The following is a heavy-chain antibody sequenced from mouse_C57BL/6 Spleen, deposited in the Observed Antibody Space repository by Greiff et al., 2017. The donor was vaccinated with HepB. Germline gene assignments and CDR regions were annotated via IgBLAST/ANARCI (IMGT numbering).Heavy chain of an antibody. CDR3: TSLLTTVVDY. J-gene: IGHJ2*01. D-gene: IGHD1-1*01. V-gene: IGHV14-4*01. CDR2: IDPENGDT. Sequence: EVQRVESGAELVRPGASVKLSCTASGFNFKDDYMHWVKQRPEQGLEWIGWIDPENGDTEYASKFQGKATITADTSSNTAYLQLSSLTSEDTAVYYCTSLLTTVVDYWGQGTTLTVSS. CDR1: GFNFKDDY.